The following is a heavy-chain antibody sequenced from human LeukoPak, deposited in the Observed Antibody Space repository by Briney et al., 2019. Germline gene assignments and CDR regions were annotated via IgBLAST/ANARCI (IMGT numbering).Heavy chain of an antibody. V-gene: IGHV4-30-4*08. CDR1: GGSISSGDYY. CDR2: IYYSGST. D-gene: IGHD3-22*01. J-gene: IGHJ3*01. Sequence: PSETLSLTCTVSGGSISSGDYYWSWIRQPPGKGLEWIGYIYYSGSTYYNPSLKSRVTISVDTSKNQFSLKLSSVTAADTAVYYCARGPTYYYDNSGYPNAFDVWGQGTMVTVSS. CDR3: ARGPTYYYDNSGYPNAFDV.